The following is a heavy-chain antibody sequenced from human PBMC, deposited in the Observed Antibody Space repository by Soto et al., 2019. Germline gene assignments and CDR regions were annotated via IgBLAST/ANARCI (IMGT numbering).Heavy chain of an antibody. CDR3: TTEGTAMVRFSDY. Sequence: GGSLRLSCAASGFSFSNAWMSWVRQAPGKGLEWVGRIKRKSDVGTTDYAEPVKDRFTISRDDSKNTVFLQMNSLKTEDTAVYYCTTEGTAMVRFSDYWGPGTLVTVSS. CDR2: IKRKSDVGTT. CDR1: GFSFSNAW. V-gene: IGHV3-15*01. D-gene: IGHD5-18*01. J-gene: IGHJ4*02.